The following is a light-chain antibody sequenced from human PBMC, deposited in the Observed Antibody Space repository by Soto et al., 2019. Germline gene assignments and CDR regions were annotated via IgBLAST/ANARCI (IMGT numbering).Light chain of an antibody. CDR2: EAS. V-gene: IGKV1-39*01. CDR3: QQRYSMPLT. CDR1: QSISSH. Sequence: DIQMTQSPSSLSASVGDRVTITCRASQSISSHLNWYQQKPGKAPQLLIYEASSLQGGVPSRFSGSGSGTDFTLTISRLQADDFALYYCQQRYSMPLTFGPG. J-gene: IGKJ3*01.